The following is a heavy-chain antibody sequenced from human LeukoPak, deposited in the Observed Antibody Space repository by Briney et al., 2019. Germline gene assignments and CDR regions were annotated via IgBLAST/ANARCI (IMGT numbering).Heavy chain of an antibody. J-gene: IGHJ4*02. Sequence: GGSLRLSCAASGFTFSSYEMNWVRQAPGKGLEWVSYISSSGSTIYYADSVKGRFTISRDNAKNSLYLQKNSLRAEDTAVYYCARFYGDENYFDYWGQGTRVTVSS. CDR1: GFTFSSYE. V-gene: IGHV3-48*03. CDR3: ARFYGDENYFDY. CDR2: ISSSGSTI. D-gene: IGHD4-17*01.